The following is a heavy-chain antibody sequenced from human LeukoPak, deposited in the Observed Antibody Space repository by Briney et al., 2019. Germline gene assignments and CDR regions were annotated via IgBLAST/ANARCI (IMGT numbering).Heavy chain of an antibody. D-gene: IGHD3-10*01. CDR3: ARPLMYYYGSETYFWFDP. Sequence: GGSLRLSCAVTGLTFNNYAMSWVRQAPGKGLEWVANIKQDGSEKYYVDSVKGRFTISRDNVKNSLYMQMNSLRAEDTAVYYCARPLMYYYGSETYFWFDPWGQGTPVTVSS. CDR2: IKQDGSEK. J-gene: IGHJ5*02. CDR1: GLTFNNYA. V-gene: IGHV3-7*01.